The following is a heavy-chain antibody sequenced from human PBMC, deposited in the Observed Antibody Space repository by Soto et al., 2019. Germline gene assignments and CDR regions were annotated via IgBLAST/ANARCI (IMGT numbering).Heavy chain of an antibody. D-gene: IGHD2-15*01. V-gene: IGHV2-5*02. CDR3: AHKGGRGAAMDV. CDR2: IYWDGDK. CDR1: GFSLSTSGVG. J-gene: IGHJ6*02. Sequence: SGPTLVNPTQTLTETCSFSGFSLSTSGVGVAWNRQPPGKALEWLALIYWDGDKRYSPFLKSRLTITKDTSENQVVLTLSNMDPVDTATYYCAHKGGRGAAMDVWGQGTTVTVS.